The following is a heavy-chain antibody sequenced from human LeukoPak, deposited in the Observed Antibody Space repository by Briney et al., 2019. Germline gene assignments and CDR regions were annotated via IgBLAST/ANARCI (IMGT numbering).Heavy chain of an antibody. Sequence: SETLSLTCTVSGGSISNYYWTWIRQPPGKGLEWIEYIYYSGSTNYNPSLKSRVTISVDTSKNQFSLKLSSVTAADTAVYYCARGVTIFGVVRDNWFDPWGQGTLVTVSS. CDR3: ARGVTIFGVVRDNWFDP. D-gene: IGHD3-3*01. J-gene: IGHJ5*02. CDR1: GGSISNYY. V-gene: IGHV4-59*12. CDR2: IYYSGST.